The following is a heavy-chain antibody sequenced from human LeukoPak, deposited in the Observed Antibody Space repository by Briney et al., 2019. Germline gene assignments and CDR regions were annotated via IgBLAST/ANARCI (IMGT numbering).Heavy chain of an antibody. CDR3: ARGRQGYSYGPYSWFDP. J-gene: IGHJ5*02. D-gene: IGHD5-18*01. V-gene: IGHV4-34*01. CDR1: GGSFSGYY. CDR2: INHSGST. Sequence: SETLSLTCTVYGGSFSGYYWSWIRQPPGKGLEWIGEINHSGSTNYNPSLKSRVTISVDTSKNQFSLKLSSVTAADTAVYYCARGRQGYSYGPYSWFDPWGQGTLVTVSS.